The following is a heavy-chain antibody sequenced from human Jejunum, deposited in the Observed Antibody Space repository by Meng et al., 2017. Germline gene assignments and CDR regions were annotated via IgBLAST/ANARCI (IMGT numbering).Heavy chain of an antibody. CDR1: GYTLTDYS. CDR3: ARNWRGSDY. CDR2: INPKRGVT. Sequence: ASVNVSCKTCGYTLTDYSMHWVRQAPGQGLDWLGWINPKRGVTIHAQKFQDRVTTTSDTSINTVHMELSRLRYDGTDVYNCARNWRGSDYWGQGTLVTVSS. D-gene: IGHD1-1*01. J-gene: IGHJ4*02. V-gene: IGHV1-2*01.